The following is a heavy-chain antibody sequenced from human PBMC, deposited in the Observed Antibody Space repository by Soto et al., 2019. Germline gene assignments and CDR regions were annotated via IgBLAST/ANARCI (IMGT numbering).Heavy chain of an antibody. Sequence: SETLSLTCTVSGGSISSSSYYWGWIRQPPGKGLEWIGSIYYSGSTYYNPSLKSRVTISVDTSKNQFSLKLSSVTAADTAVYYCARHEGGYQVGGHAYWGQGTLVTVSS. D-gene: IGHD6-25*01. CDR1: GGSISSSSYY. CDR3: ARHEGGYQVGGHAY. V-gene: IGHV4-39*01. CDR2: IYYSGST. J-gene: IGHJ4*02.